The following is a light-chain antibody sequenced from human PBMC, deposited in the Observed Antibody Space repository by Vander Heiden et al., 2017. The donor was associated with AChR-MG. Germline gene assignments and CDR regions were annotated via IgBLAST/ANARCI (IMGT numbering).Light chain of an antibody. CDR2: EGS. J-gene: IGLJ2*01. CDR3: CSYAGSSTPLV. CDR1: SSDVGSYNL. Sequence: QSALTQSASVSGSPGPSITISCTGTSSDVGSYNLVSWYQQHQGKAPKLMMYEGSKRPSGVSNRFSGSKSGNTASLTISGLQAEDEADYYCCSYAGSSTPLVFGGGTKLTVL. V-gene: IGLV2-23*01.